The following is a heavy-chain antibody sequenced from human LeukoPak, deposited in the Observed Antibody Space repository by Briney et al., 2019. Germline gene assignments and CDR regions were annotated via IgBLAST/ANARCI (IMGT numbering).Heavy chain of an antibody. D-gene: IGHD2-15*01. V-gene: IGHV3-9*01. CDR2: ISWNSGTI. J-gene: IGHJ6*03. CDR3: ARGTYCSGGSCYSDGGPYYYYYYMDV. CDR1: GFTFDDYA. Sequence: GGSLRLSCAASGFTFDDYAMHWVRQAPGKGLEWVSGISWNSGTIGYADSVKGRFTISRDNAKNSLYLQMNSLRAEDTAVYYCARGTYCSGGSCYSDGGPYYYYYYMDVWGKGTTVTVSS.